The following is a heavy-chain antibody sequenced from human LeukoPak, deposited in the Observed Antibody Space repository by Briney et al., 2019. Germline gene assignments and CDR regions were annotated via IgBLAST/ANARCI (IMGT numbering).Heavy chain of an antibody. CDR1: GFTFSSYW. Sequence: GGSLRLSCAASGFTFSSYWMHWVRQAPGKGLVWVSRINSDGGSTSYADSVKGRFTISRDNAKNTLYLQMNSLRAEDTAVYYCASSVPYYYDSSGYPSDYWGQGTLVTVPS. CDR2: INSDGGST. J-gene: IGHJ4*02. V-gene: IGHV3-74*01. D-gene: IGHD3-22*01. CDR3: ASSVPYYYDSSGYPSDY.